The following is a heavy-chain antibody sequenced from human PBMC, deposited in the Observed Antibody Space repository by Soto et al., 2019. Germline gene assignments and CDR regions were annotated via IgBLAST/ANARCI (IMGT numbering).Heavy chain of an antibody. V-gene: IGHV3-23*01. CDR1: GFTFSSYA. J-gene: IGHJ4*02. CDR3: AKPPNYDSSGYYWNFDY. CDR2: ISGSGGST. Sequence: GGSLRLSCAASGFTFSSYAMSWVRQAPGKGLEWVSAISGSGGSTYYADSVKGRFTISRDNSKNTLYLQMNSLRAEDTAVYYCAKPPNYDSSGYYWNFDYWGQGTLVTVSS. D-gene: IGHD3-22*01.